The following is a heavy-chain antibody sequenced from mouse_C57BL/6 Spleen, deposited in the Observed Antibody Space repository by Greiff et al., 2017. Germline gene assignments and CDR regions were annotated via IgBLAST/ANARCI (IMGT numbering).Heavy chain of an antibody. J-gene: IGHJ4*01. CDR3: ARRGAYYGSSYDYAMDY. CDR1: GFTFSDYG. CDR2: ISSGSSTI. D-gene: IGHD1-1*01. V-gene: IGHV5-17*01. Sequence: DVMLVESGGGLVKPGGSLKLSCAASGFTFSDYGMHWVRQAPEKGLEWVAYISSGSSTIYYADTVKGRFTISRDNAKNTLFLQMTSLRSEDTAMYYCARRGAYYGSSYDYAMDYWGQGTSVTVSS.